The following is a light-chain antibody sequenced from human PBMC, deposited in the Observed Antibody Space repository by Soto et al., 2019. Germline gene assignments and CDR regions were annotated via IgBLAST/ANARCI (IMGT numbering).Light chain of an antibody. Sequence: EIVLTQSPGTLSLSPGERATLSCMASQSVGSSYLAWYQQKPGQAPRLLIYGASSRATGIPDRFSGSGSGTDFTLTISRLEPEDFAVYYCQQYGSSPPWTFGQGTKVDIK. J-gene: IGKJ1*01. CDR1: QSVGSSY. V-gene: IGKV3-20*01. CDR2: GAS. CDR3: QQYGSSPPWT.